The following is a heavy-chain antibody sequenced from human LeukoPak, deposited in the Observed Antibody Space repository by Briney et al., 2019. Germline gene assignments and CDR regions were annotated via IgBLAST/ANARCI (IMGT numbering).Heavy chain of an antibody. CDR2: ISAYNGNT. CDR1: GYTFTSYG. V-gene: IGHV1-18*01. CDR3: ARDTPGSGSYYNDYFDY. D-gene: IGHD3-10*01. Sequence: ASVKVSCKASGYTFTSYGISWVRQAPGQGLEWMGWISAYNGNTNYAQKLQGRVTMTTDTSTSTAYMELRSLRSDDTAVYYCARDTPGSGSYYNDYFDYWGQGTLVTVSS. J-gene: IGHJ4*02.